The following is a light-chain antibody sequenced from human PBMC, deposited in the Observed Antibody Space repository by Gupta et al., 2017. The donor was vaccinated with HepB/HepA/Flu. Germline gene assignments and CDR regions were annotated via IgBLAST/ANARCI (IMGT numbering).Light chain of an antibody. CDR1: QTVSIY. CDR3: QRRWNCALLT. Sequence: EIVLTQSPDILSLSPGERATLSCRARQTVSIYLDWYKQKPRQAPRLLIYDVSHRDTRIPARFSGGGCGTDFTLTISGREPEDFAVYYCQRRWNCALLTFGQGTRLEIK. V-gene: IGKV3-11*01. J-gene: IGKJ5*01. CDR2: DVS.